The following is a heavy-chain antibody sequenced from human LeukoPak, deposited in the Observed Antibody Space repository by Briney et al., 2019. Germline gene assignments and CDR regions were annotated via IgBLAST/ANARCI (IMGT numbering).Heavy chain of an antibody. CDR1: GGSFSGYY. CDR2: INHSGST. CDR3: ARVSLSGVPFY. J-gene: IGHJ4*02. Sequence: PSETLSLTCAVYGGSFSGYYWSWIRQPPGKGLEWIGEINHSGSTNYNPSLKSRVTISVDTSKNQFSLKLSSVTAADTAVYYCARVSLSGVPFYWGQGTLVTVSS. V-gene: IGHV4-34*01. D-gene: IGHD2-2*01.